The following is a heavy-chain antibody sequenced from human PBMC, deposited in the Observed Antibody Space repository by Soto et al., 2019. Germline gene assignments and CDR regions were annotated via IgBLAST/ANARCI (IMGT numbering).Heavy chain of an antibody. CDR2: ISGSGGST. J-gene: IGHJ4*02. D-gene: IGHD3-22*01. CDR3: AKDGEDNYYDSSGYYDY. Sequence: GGSLRLSCAASGFTFSSYAMSWVRQAPGKGLEWVSAISGSGGSTYYADSVKGRFTISRAKNTLYLQMNSLRAEDTAVYYCAKDGEDNYYDSSGYYDYWGQGTLVTVSS. CDR1: GFTFSSYA. V-gene: IGHV3-23*01.